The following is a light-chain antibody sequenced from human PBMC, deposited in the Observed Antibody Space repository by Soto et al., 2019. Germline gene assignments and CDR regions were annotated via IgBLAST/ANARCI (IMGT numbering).Light chain of an antibody. J-gene: IGKJ1*01. Sequence: DIQMTESPSVMSASVGDRVTVTCRASQDISTYLAWFQQKPGKVPKLLIYTASTLQSGVPSRFSGSGSGTDFTLTISRLQSEDFATYYCQQYYTYPQTFGQGTKVDIK. CDR3: QQYYTYPQT. V-gene: IGKV1-17*03. CDR1: QDISTY. CDR2: TAS.